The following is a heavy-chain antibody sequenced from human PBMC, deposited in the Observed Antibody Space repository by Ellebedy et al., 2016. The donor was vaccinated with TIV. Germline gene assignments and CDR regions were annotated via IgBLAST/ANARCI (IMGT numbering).Heavy chain of an antibody. Sequence: ASVKVSCKASGYTFTNYIINWVRQAPGQRLECMGWISPYNGNTNYAQKLQGRVTMTTDTSTSTAYMELRSLRSDDTAVYYCARDLGSTWIFDFWGQGTLVTVSS. V-gene: IGHV1-18*01. CDR1: GYTFTNYI. CDR3: ARDLGSTWIFDF. CDR2: ISPYNGNT. D-gene: IGHD6-13*01. J-gene: IGHJ4*02.